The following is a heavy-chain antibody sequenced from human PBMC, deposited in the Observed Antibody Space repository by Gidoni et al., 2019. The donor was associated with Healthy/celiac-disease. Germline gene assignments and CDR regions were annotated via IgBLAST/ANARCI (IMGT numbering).Heavy chain of an antibody. CDR3: ARQGRGGYYGSGSYLNWFDP. CDR2: IYPGDSDT. V-gene: IGHV5-51*01. Sequence: EVQLVQSGAEVKKPGESLQISCTGSGYSFTTYWLGWVRQMPGKGLEWMGIIYPGDSDTRYSPSFQGQVTISADKSISTSYLQWSSLKASDTAMYYCARQGRGGYYGSGSYLNWFDPWGQGTLVTVSS. CDR1: GYSFTTYW. J-gene: IGHJ5*02. D-gene: IGHD3-10*01.